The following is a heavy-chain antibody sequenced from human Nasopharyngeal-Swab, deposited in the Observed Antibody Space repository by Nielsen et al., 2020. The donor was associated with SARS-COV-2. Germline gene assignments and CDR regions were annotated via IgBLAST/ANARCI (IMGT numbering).Heavy chain of an antibody. J-gene: IGHJ6*02. V-gene: IGHV5-10-1*01. CDR1: GYSFISYW. CDR2: IDPSDSYT. CDR3: ARPADYYGMDV. Sequence: KVSCKGSGYSFISYWISCVRQMPGKGLEWMGRIDPSDSYTNYSPSFQGHVTISADKSISTAYLQWSSLKASDTAMYYCARPADYYGMDVWGQGTTVTVSS.